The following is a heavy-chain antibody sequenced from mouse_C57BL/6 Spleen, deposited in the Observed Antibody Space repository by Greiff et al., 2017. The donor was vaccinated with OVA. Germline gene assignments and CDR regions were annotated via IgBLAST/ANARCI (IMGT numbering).Heavy chain of an antibody. CDR3: ARKKRNPGYAMDY. Sequence: QVQLKESGPGLVQPSQSLSITCTVSGFSLTSYGVHWVRQSPGKGLEWLGVIWSGGGTDYNAAFISRLSISKDNSKSQVFFKMNSLQADDAAMDYCARKKRNPGYAMDYWGQGTSVTVSA. CDR2: IWSGGGT. V-gene: IGHV2-2*01. CDR1: GFSLTSYG. J-gene: IGHJ4*01.